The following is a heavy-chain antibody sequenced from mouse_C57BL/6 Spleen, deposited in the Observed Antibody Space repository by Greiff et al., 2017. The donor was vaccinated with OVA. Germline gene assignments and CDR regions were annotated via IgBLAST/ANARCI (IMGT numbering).Heavy chain of an antibody. D-gene: IGHD1-1*01. CDR2: INPSTGGT. CDR3: ASSSHWYFDV. Sequence: EVQLQESGPELVKPGASVKISCKASGYSFTGYYMNWVKQSPEKSLEWIGEINPSTGGTTYNQKFKAKATLTVDKSSSTAYMQLQFLTSEDSAVYYCASSSHWYFDVWGTGTTVTVSS. J-gene: IGHJ1*03. CDR1: GYSFTGYY. V-gene: IGHV1-42*01.